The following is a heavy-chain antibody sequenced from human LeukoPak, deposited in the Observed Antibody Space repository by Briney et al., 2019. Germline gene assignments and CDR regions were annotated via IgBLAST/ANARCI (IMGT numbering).Heavy chain of an antibody. D-gene: IGHD1-7*01. Sequence: SETLSLTCTVSGGSISSGDYYWSWIRQPPGKGLEWIGYIYYSGSTYYNPSLKSRVTIAVDTSKNQFSLRLGSVTAADTAVYYCARECYSWNYGGGCWFDPWGQGTLVTVSS. CDR2: IYYSGST. V-gene: IGHV4-30-4*08. CDR1: GGSISSGDYY. CDR3: ARECYSWNYGGGCWFDP. J-gene: IGHJ5*02.